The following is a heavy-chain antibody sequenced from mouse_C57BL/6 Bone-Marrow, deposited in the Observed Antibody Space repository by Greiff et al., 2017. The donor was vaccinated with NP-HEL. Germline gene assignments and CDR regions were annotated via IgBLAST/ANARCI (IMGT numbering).Heavy chain of an antibody. D-gene: IGHD2-1*01. V-gene: IGHV1-66*01. CDR1: GYSFTSYY. CDR3: ARRAPLPYFDC. Sequence: QVQLQQSGPELVKPGASVKISCKASGYSFTSYYIHWVKQRPGQGLEWIGWIYPGSGNTKYNEKFKGKATLTADTSSSTAYMQLSSLTSEDSAVYYGARRAPLPYFDCWGQGTTLTVSS. J-gene: IGHJ2*01. CDR2: IYPGSGNT.